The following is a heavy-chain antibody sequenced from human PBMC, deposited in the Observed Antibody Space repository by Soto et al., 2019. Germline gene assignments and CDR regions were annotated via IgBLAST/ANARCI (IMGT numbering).Heavy chain of an antibody. V-gene: IGHV3-30*18. CDR3: AKDWSVGAPGGY. CDR1: GFTFSSYG. D-gene: IGHD1-26*01. Sequence: QAGGSLRLSCAASGFTFSSYGMHWVRQAPGKGLEWVAVISYDGSNKYYADSVKGRFTISRDNSKNTLYLQMNSLRAEDTAVYYCAKDWSVGAPGGYWGQGTLVTVSS. CDR2: ISYDGSNK. J-gene: IGHJ4*02.